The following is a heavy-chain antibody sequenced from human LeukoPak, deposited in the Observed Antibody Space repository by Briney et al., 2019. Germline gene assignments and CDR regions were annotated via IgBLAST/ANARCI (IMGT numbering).Heavy chain of an antibody. D-gene: IGHD3-10*01. V-gene: IGHV3-48*01. CDR3: ARAPGYYGPY. J-gene: IGHJ4*02. Sequence: GGSLRLSCAASGFTFSSYTMNWVRQAPGKGLEWLSYISSSGSTIYYADSVKGRFTISRDNAKNSLYLQMNSLRAEDTAVYYCARAPGYYGPYWGQGTLVTVSS. CDR2: ISSSGSTI. CDR1: GFTFSSYT.